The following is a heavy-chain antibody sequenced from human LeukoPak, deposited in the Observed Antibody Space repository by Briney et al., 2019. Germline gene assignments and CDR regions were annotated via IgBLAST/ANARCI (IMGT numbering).Heavy chain of an antibody. V-gene: IGHV4-39*07. J-gene: IGHJ3*01. CDR3: ARVGAGGPRRALDV. CDR1: RGSISSTNYY. D-gene: IGHD6-13*01. CDR2: IYYSGTT. Sequence: SETLSLTCSVSRGSISSTNYYWGWIRQPPGKGLEWIGNIYYSGTTYYNPSLPSLKSRVTILIDTSKNQFSLRLRSVTAADTAVYYCARVGAGGPRRALDVWGQGTMVTVSS.